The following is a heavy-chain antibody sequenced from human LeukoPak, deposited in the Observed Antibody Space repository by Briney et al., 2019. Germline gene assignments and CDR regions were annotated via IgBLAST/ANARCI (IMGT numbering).Heavy chain of an antibody. Sequence: SETLSLTCTVSGGSISSYYWSWIRQPPGKGLEWIGHIYYSGSTNYNPSLKSRVTISVDTSKNQFSLKLSSVTAADTAVYYCARETVATALDYWGQGTLVTVSS. CDR2: IYYSGST. CDR1: GGSISSYY. CDR3: ARETVATALDY. J-gene: IGHJ4*02. V-gene: IGHV4-59*01. D-gene: IGHD5-12*01.